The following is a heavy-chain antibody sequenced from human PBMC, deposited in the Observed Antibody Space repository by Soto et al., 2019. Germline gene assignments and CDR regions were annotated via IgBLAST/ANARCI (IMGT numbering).Heavy chain of an antibody. V-gene: IGHV3-66*01. CDR3: GGDRLGRGSSRGYGGSDC. CDR2: IYSGGST. D-gene: IGHD6-13*01. J-gene: IGHJ4*02. Sequence: EVQLVESGGGLVQPGGSLRVSCAASGFTVSRNYMSWVRQAPGKGLEWVSIIYSGGSTYYADSVKGRFTISRDTSKNACSLQMTSLRAADAVGYYGGGDRLGRGSSRGYGGSDCWGQGTLVTVSS. CDR1: GFTVSRNY.